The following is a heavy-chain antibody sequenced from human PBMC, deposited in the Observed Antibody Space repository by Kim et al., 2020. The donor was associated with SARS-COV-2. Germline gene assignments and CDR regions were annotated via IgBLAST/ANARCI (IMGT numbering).Heavy chain of an antibody. D-gene: IGHD6-19*01. Sequence: GGSLRLSCAASGFTFSSYSMNWVRQAPGKGLEWVSIISSSSSDIYYADSVKGRFTISRDNAKNSLYLQMNSLRAEDTAVYYCARDSSGWAWSSLGYGMDVWGQGTTVTVSS. V-gene: IGHV3-21*01. CDR2: ISSSSSDI. CDR1: GFTFSSYS. CDR3: ARDSSGWAWSSLGYGMDV. J-gene: IGHJ6*02.